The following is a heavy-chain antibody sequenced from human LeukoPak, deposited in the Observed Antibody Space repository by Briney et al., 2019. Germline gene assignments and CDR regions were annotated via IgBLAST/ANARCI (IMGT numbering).Heavy chain of an antibody. CDR3: AVQATVTNWFDP. CDR1: GYTFTGYY. V-gene: IGHV1-69*02. D-gene: IGHD4-17*01. Sequence: ASVKVSCKASGYTFTGYYMHWVRQAPGQGLEWMGRIIPILGIANYAQKFQGRVTITADKSTSTAYMELSSLRSEDTAVYYCAVQATVTNWFDPWGQGTLVTVSS. J-gene: IGHJ5*02. CDR2: IIPILGIA.